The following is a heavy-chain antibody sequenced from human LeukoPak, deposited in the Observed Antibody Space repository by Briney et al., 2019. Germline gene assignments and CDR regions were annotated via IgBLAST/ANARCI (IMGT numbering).Heavy chain of an antibody. D-gene: IGHD6-13*01. J-gene: IGHJ4*02. CDR3: AKESRGYSSSWYYFDY. CDR2: ISGSGGST. Sequence: SGGSLRLSCAASGFTFSSYAMSWVRQAPGKGLEWVSAISGSGGSTYYADSVKGRFTISRDNSKNTLYLQMNSLRAEDTAVYYCAKESRGYSSSWYYFDYWGQGTLVTVSS. V-gene: IGHV3-23*01. CDR1: GFTFSSYA.